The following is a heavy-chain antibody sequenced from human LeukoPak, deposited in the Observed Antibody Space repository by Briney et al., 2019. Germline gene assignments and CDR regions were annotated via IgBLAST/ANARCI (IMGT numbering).Heavy chain of an antibody. CDR1: GFTFSSYE. CDR3: ASDYYDRSQY. D-gene: IGHD3-22*01. Sequence: GGSLRLSCAASGFTFSSYEMNWVRQAPGKGLEWVSYISSTGSTIYYADSVKGRFTISRDNAKISLYLQMNSLRAEDTAVYYCASDYYDRSQYRGRGRQLSVCS. V-gene: IGHV3-48*03. J-gene: IGHJ2*01. CDR2: ISSTGSTI.